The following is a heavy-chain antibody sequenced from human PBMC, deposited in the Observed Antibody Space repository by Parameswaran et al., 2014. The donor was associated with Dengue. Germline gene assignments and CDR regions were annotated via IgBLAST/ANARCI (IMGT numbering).Heavy chain of an antibody. D-gene: IGHD3-3*01. Sequence: WVRQAPGQRPEWIGWIVVGSGNTKYAQKFHERVTITRDLSTNTAYMELRSLTSEDTAVYYCAADPSFGVVTHYSYYYYMDVWGTGATVTVSS. V-gene: IGHV1-58*01. J-gene: IGHJ6*03. CDR3: AADPSFGVVTHYSYYYYMDV. CDR2: IVVGSGNT.